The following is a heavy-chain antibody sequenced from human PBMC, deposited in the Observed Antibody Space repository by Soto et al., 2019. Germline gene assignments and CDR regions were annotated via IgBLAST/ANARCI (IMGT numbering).Heavy chain of an antibody. CDR1: GYSYTSYG. Sequence: GASVKVSCKACGYSYTSYGISWVRQAPGQGLEWMGWISAYNGNTNYAQKLQGRVTMTTDTSTSTAYMELRSSVTAADTAVYYCARHQGGISIFGVVHPLFDYWGQGTLVTVSS. CDR3: ARHQGGISIFGVVHPLFDY. J-gene: IGHJ4*02. V-gene: IGHV1-18*01. D-gene: IGHD3-3*01. CDR2: ISAYNGNT.